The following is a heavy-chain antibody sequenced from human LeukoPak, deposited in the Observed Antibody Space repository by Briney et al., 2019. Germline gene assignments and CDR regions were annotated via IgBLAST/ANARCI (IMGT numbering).Heavy chain of an antibody. CDR2: IKQDGSEK. Sequence: GGSRRLSCAASGFTFSSYWMSWVRQAPGKGLEWVANIKQDGSEKYYVDSVKGRFTISRDNSKNTLYLQMNSLRAEDTAIYYCAKTSRVNSGYDSPFDYWGQGTLVTVTS. D-gene: IGHD5-12*01. CDR3: AKTSRVNSGYDSPFDY. CDR1: GFTFSSYW. V-gene: IGHV3-7*05. J-gene: IGHJ4*02.